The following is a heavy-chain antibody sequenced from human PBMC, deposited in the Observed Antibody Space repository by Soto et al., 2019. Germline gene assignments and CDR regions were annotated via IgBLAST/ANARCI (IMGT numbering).Heavy chain of an antibody. CDR1: GFTFSSYA. CDR3: AKKVRGVIRGYYYGMDV. V-gene: IGHV3-23*01. CDR2: ISVKGGST. J-gene: IGHJ6*02. D-gene: IGHD3-10*01. Sequence: EVQLLESGGGLVQPGGSLRLFCAASGFTFSSYAMSWVRQGPGKGLEWVSVISVKGGSTYDADSVKGRFTISRDNSKNTLYMQINSLRTDDTAVNYSAKKVRGVIRGYYYGMDVWGQGTTVTVSS.